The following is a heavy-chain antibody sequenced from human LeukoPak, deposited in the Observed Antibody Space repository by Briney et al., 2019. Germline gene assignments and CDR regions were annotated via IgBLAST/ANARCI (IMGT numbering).Heavy chain of an antibody. Sequence: PGGSLRLSCAASGFTFSSYGMSWVRQAPGKGLEWVSAISGSGGSTYYADSVKGRFTISRDNSKNTLYLQMNSLRAEDTAVYYCAKDTKLIAVAGSRLDYWGQGTLVTVSS. CDR1: GFTFSSYG. CDR3: AKDTKLIAVAGSRLDY. J-gene: IGHJ4*02. V-gene: IGHV3-23*01. D-gene: IGHD6-19*01. CDR2: ISGSGGST.